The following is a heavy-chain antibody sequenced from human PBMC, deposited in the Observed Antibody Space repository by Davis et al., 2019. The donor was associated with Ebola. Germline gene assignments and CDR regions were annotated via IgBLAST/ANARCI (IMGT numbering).Heavy chain of an antibody. Sequence: GESLKISCAASGFTFDDYAMHWVRQAPGKGLEWVSLISGDGGSIYYADSVKGRFTISRDNSKNPLYLQMNSLRTEDTALYYCAKDGRSGGVGAFDIWGQGTMVTVSS. D-gene: IGHD1-26*01. CDR3: AKDGRSGGVGAFDI. CDR1: GFTFDDYA. J-gene: IGHJ3*02. V-gene: IGHV3-43*02. CDR2: ISGDGGSI.